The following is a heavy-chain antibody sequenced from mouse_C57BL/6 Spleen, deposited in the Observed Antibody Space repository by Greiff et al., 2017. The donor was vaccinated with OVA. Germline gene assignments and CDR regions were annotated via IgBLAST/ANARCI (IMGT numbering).Heavy chain of an antibody. V-gene: IGHV1-15*01. D-gene: IGHD1-1*01. J-gene: IGHJ2*01. Sequence: QVQLQQSGAELVRPGASVTLSCKASGYTFTDYEMHWVKQTPVHGLEWIGAIDPETGGTAYNQKFKGKAILTADQSSSTAYMELRSLTSEDSAADYCTRFDYYGRSFPDFDYWGQGTTLTVSS. CDR2: IDPETGGT. CDR1: GYTFTDYE. CDR3: TRFDYYGRSFPDFDY.